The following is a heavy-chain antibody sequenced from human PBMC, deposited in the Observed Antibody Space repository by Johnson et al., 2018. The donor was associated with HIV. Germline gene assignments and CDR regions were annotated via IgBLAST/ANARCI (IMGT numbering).Heavy chain of an antibody. V-gene: IGHV3-53*01. CDR1: GFTVSSNY. Sequence: VQLVESGGGLIQPGGSLRLSCAASGFTVSSNYMSWVRQAPGKGLEWVSVIYSGGSTYYADSVKGRFTISRDNSKNTLYLQMNSLRAEDTAVYYCARGGIRGYSYGPGAFDIWGRGTMVTVSS. CDR3: ARGGIRGYSYGPGAFDI. CDR2: IYSGGST. D-gene: IGHD5-18*01. J-gene: IGHJ3*02.